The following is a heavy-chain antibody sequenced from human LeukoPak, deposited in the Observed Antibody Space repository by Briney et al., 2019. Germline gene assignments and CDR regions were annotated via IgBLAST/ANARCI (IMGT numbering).Heavy chain of an antibody. CDR3: AREKGSVNWFDP. D-gene: IGHD2/OR15-2a*01. J-gene: IGHJ5*02. Sequence: GGSLRLSCGASGFTFSSSGMHWVRQAPGKGLEWVAVIWYDGSNRYYGDSVKGRFTISRDISKDTLFLQMDSLRAEDTAVYYRAREKGSVNWFDPWGQGTLVTVSS. V-gene: IGHV3-33*08. CDR2: IWYDGSNR. CDR1: GFTFSSSG.